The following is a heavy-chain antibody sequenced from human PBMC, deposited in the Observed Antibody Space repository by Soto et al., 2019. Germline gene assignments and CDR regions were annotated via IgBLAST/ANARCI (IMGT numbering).Heavy chain of an antibody. V-gene: IGHV1-18*01. CDR2: ISAYNGNT. CDR3: ARDPVGVTHFDY. J-gene: IGHJ4*02. Sequence: GASVKVSCKASGYTFTSYGISWVRQAPGQGLEWMGWISAYNGNTNYAQKLQGRVTMTTDTSKNQFSLRMSYMTPADTAVYYCARDPVGVTHFDYWGQGTLVTVSS. D-gene: IGHD1-26*01. CDR1: GYTFTSYG.